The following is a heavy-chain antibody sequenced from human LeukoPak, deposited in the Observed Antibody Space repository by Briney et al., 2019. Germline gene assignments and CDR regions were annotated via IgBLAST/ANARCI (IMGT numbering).Heavy chain of an antibody. Sequence: ASVKVSCKVSGYTLTELSMHWVRQAPGQGLEWMGIINPSGGSTSYAQKFQGRVTMTRDMSTSTVYMELSSLRSEDTAVYYCAREHSSSWSAFDYWGQGTLVTVSS. V-gene: IGHV1-46*01. J-gene: IGHJ4*02. CDR3: AREHSSSWSAFDY. CDR1: GYTLTELS. CDR2: INPSGGST. D-gene: IGHD6-13*01.